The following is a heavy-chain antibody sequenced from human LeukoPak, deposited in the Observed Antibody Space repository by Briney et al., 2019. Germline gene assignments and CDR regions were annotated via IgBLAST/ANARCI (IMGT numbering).Heavy chain of an antibody. CDR1: GYTFTDYY. V-gene: IGHV1-2*02. J-gene: IGHJ3*02. CDR3: ARDLDDAFDI. D-gene: IGHD1-1*01. Sequence: ASVKVSCKASGYTFTDYYIHWVRQAPGQGLEWMGWINPKTGSTNYPQKFQGRVTMTRDTSISTVNMELSRLRSDETAVYFCARDLDDAFDIWGQGTVVTVSS. CDR2: INPKTGST.